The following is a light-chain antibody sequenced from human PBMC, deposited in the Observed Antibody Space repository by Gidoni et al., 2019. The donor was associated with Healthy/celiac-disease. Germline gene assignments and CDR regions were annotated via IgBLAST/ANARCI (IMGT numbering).Light chain of an antibody. Sequence: QSALTQPASVSGSPGQSITISCTGTSSDVGGYNYVSWYQQHPGKAPKLMIYDVSNRPPGVSNRFSGSKSGNTASLTISELQAEDEADYYCSSDTSSSTVFGGGTKLTVL. CDR3: SSDTSSSTV. V-gene: IGLV2-14*01. CDR1: SSDVGGYNY. CDR2: DVS. J-gene: IGLJ2*01.